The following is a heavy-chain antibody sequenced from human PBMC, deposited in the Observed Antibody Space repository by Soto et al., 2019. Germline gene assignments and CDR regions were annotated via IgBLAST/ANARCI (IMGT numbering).Heavy chain of an antibody. V-gene: IGHV1-18*04. Sequence: ASVKVSCKASGYTFTSYGISWLRQAPGQGLEWMGWISAYNGNTNYAQKLQGRVTMTTDTSTSTAYMELRSLRSDDTAVYYCARDRGYYTLVYYYYGMDVWGQGTTVTVSS. CDR3: ARDRGYYTLVYYYYGMDV. CDR1: GYTFTSYG. CDR2: ISAYNGNT. D-gene: IGHD3-3*01. J-gene: IGHJ6*02.